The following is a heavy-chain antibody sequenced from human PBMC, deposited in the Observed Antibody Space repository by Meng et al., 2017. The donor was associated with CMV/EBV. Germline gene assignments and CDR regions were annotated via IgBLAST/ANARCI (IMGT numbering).Heavy chain of an antibody. Sequence: VEVQEVGPGLVKPSEPLSLTCTFSGGSISSYYWSWIRQPAGKGLERLGRIYPSGSTNYNPSLKSRVTMSVDTSKNQFSLKLSSVTAADTAVYYCARHGDTAMVVGIDYWGQGTLVTVSS. V-gene: IGHV4-4*07. CDR3: ARHGDTAMVVGIDY. CDR2: IYPSGST. J-gene: IGHJ4*02. CDR1: GGSISSYY. D-gene: IGHD5-18*01.